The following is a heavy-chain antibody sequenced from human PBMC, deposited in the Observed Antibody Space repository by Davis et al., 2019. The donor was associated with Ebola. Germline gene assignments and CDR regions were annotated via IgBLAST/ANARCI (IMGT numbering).Heavy chain of an antibody. CDR1: GGTFTSYA. CDR3: ARERLGYCSGGSCYYDY. Sequence: SVKVSCKASGGTFTSYAMHWVRQAPGQRLEWMGWIIPIFGTANYAQKFQGRVTITADESTSTAYMELSSLRSEDTAVYYCARERLGYCSGGSCYYDYWGQGTLVTVSS. J-gene: IGHJ4*02. D-gene: IGHD2-15*01. CDR2: IIPIFGTA. V-gene: IGHV1-69*13.